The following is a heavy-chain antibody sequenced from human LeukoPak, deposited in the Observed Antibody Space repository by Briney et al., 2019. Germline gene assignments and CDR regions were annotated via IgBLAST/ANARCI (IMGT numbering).Heavy chain of an antibody. CDR2: MYYGGSP. Sequence: PSETLSLTCTVSGGSISSFYWSWLRQPPGKGLEWIGYMYYGGSPNYNPSLKSRVITSLDTSKKQFSLKLNSVTTADPAVYYCVTGRYSYGWYDHWGQGILVIVSS. CDR3: VTGRYSYGWYDH. J-gene: IGHJ5*02. V-gene: IGHV4-59*13. CDR1: GGSISSFY. D-gene: IGHD1-26*01.